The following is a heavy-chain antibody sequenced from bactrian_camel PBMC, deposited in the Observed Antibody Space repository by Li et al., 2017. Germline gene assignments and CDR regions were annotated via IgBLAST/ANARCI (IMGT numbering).Heavy chain of an antibody. Sequence: VQLVESGGSSVQAGNSRTLSCVVSGAFSSDYCMGWFRRAPGKEREGVALIYTSGSIYYAASVKGRFTISQDNAKTVCLQMNNLKPEDTAMYYCAAMRVPSTTWNWGQGTQVTVS. D-gene: IGHD6*01. CDR2: IYTSGSI. CDR1: GAFSSDY. J-gene: IGHJ4*01. CDR3: AAMRVPSTTWN. V-gene: IGHV3S55*01.